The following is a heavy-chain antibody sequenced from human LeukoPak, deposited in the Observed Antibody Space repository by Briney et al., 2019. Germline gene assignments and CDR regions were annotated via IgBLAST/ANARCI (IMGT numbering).Heavy chain of an antibody. D-gene: IGHD3-10*01. J-gene: IGHJ5*02. CDR3: ARGTDDFDGSGSYSDNWFDP. Sequence: GGSLRLSCAASGFTFDDYGMSWVRQAPGKGLEWVSGINWNGGSTGYADSVKGRFTISRDNAKNSLYLQMNSLRAEDTALYYCARGTDDFDGSGSYSDNWFDPWGQGTLVTVSS. V-gene: IGHV3-20*04. CDR1: GFTFDDYG. CDR2: INWNGGST.